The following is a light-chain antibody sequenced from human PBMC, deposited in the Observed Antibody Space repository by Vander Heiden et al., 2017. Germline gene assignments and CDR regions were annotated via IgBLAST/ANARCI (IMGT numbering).Light chain of an antibody. CDR2: DAS. CDR3: QQRSNWSFT. Sequence: EIVLTQSPATLSLSPGERATLSCRASQSVSSYLAWYQQKPGQAPRLLIYDASNRATGIPARFSGSGSGTDFTLTISSLEPEDFAVYYCQQRSNWSFTFGHGTKVXIK. V-gene: IGKV3-11*01. CDR1: QSVSSY. J-gene: IGKJ3*01.